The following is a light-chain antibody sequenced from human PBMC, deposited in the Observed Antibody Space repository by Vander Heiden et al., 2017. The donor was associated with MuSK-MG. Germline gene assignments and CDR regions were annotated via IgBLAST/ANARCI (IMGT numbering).Light chain of an antibody. V-gene: IGKV1-39*01. CDR1: QSISSY. CDR2: TAS. J-gene: IGKJ2*01. Sequence: DIQMTQSPSSLSASVGDRVTITCRASQSISSYLNWYQQKPGKAPKLLIYTASSLQSGVPSRFSGSGSGTDFTLTISRLQPVDFATYYCQQSDSIPVTFGQWTNLEIK. CDR3: QQSDSIPVT.